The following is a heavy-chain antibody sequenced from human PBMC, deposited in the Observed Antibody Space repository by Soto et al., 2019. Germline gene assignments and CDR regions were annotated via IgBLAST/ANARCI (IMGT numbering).Heavy chain of an antibody. V-gene: IGHV1-18*04. D-gene: IGHD2-15*01. CDR3: ARRGAYCSGGTCYHFDY. CDR1: GYTFTTYG. Sequence: QVHLVQSGAEVKKPGASVKVSCKASGYTFTTYGISWVRQAPGQGLEWMGWISTYNGNTNYEQKLQGRVTLTTDTLPSTAYMELRSLRSDDTAVYYCARRGAYCSGGTCYHFDYWGQGTLVTVSS. J-gene: IGHJ4*02. CDR2: ISTYNGNT.